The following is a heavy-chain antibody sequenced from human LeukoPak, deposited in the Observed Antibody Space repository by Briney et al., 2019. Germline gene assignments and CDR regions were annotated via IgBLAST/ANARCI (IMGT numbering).Heavy chain of an antibody. CDR3: ARGCTVAGTIGGYFDY. Sequence: GGSLRLSCAASGFTVSSNYMSWVRQAPGKGLEWVSVIYSGGSTYYADSVKGRLTISRDNSKNTLYLQMNSLRAEDTAVYYCARGCTVAGTIGGYFDYWGQGTLVTVSS. J-gene: IGHJ4*02. D-gene: IGHD6-19*01. V-gene: IGHV3-53*01. CDR2: IYSGGST. CDR1: GFTVSSNY.